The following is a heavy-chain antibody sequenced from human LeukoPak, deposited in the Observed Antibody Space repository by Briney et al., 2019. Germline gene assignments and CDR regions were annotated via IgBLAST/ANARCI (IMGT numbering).Heavy chain of an antibody. CDR2: IYHSGST. D-gene: IGHD3-9*01. CDR3: ARHTPKYYDILTGYPDY. CDR1: GYSISSGYY. V-gene: IGHV4-38-2*01. Sequence: SETLSLTCAVSGYSISSGYYWGWIRQPPGKGLEWTGSIYHSGSTYYNPSLKSRVTISVDTSKNQFSLKLSSVTAADTAVYYCARHTPKYYDILTGYPDYWGQGTLVTVSS. J-gene: IGHJ4*02.